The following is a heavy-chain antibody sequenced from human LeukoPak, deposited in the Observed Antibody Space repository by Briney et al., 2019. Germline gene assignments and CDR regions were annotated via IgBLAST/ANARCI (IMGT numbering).Heavy chain of an antibody. Sequence: GGSLRLSCAASGFTFSDYYMSWIRQAPGKGLEWVSYISGSGNTIYYADSVKGRFTISRDNAKNSVYLHMNRLRADDTAVYYCATDVGQLWSPDNWGQGTLVTVSS. D-gene: IGHD5-18*01. CDR2: ISGSGNTI. CDR3: ATDVGQLWSPDN. CDR1: GFTFSDYY. V-gene: IGHV3-11*01. J-gene: IGHJ4*02.